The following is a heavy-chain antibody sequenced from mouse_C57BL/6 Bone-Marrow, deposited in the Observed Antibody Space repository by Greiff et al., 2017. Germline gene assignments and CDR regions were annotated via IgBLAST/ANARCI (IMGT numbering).Heavy chain of an antibody. CDR2: IYPRSGNT. J-gene: IGHJ2*01. CDR1: GYTFTSYG. CDR3: ARRRRGEPLCDY. V-gene: IGHV1-81*01. Sequence: QVQLKESGAELARPGASVKLSCTASGYTFTSYGISWVKQRTGQGLEWIGEIYPRSGNTYYNEKFKGKATLTADKASSTAYMELRSLTSEDSAVYFCARRRRGEPLCDYWGQGTTLTVSS.